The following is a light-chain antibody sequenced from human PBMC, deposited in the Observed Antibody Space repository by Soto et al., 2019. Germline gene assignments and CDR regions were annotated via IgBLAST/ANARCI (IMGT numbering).Light chain of an antibody. J-gene: IGLJ1*01. CDR2: LNSDGSH. CDR3: RNV. CDR1: SGHSSYA. V-gene: IGLV4-69*01. Sequence: QSVLTQSPSASASLGASVKLTCTLSSGHSSYAIAWHQQQPEKGPRYLMKLNSDGSHSKGDGIPDRFSGSSSGAERYLTISSLQSEDEADYYCRNVFGTGTKLTVL.